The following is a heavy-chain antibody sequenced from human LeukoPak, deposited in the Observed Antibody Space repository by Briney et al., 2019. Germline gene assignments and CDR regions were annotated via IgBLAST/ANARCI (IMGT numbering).Heavy chain of an antibody. J-gene: IGHJ4*02. V-gene: IGHV1-2*02. CDR1: GYTFTGYY. Sequence: PGASVKVSCKASGYTFTGYYMHWVRQAPGQGLEWMGWINPNSGGANYAQKFQGRVTMTRDTSISTAYMELSRPRSDDTAVYYCARDHCSGGSCYSNYWGQGTLVTASS. CDR2: INPNSGGA. D-gene: IGHD2-15*01. CDR3: ARDHCSGGSCYSNY.